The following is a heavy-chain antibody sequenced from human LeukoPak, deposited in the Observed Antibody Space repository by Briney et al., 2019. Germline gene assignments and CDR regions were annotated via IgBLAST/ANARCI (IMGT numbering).Heavy chain of an antibody. CDR3: ARDNPTTGDFDY. J-gene: IGHJ4*02. Sequence: PGGSLRLSCAASGFTFSSYAMSWVRQAPGKGLEWVAVIPYDGSNKYYADSVKGRFTISRDNSKNTLYLQMNSLRAEDTAVYYCARDNPTTGDFDYWGQGTLVTVSS. CDR2: IPYDGSNK. D-gene: IGHD4-17*01. V-gene: IGHV3-30-3*01. CDR1: GFTFSSYA.